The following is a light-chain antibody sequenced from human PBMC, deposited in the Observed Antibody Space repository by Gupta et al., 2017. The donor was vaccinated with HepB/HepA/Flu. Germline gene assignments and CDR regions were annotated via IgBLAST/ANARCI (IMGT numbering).Light chain of an antibody. V-gene: IGKV3-20*01. J-gene: IGKJ1*01. CDR3: QHDSSSPWT. CDR1: QSVSSSY. Sequence: EIVLTQSPGTLSLSPGERTTLSCRASQSVSSSYLAWYQQKPGQAPRLLIYGASSRATGIPDRFSGSGSGTEFTLTITRLEPEDFAVYYCQHDSSSPWTFGQGTKVEIK. CDR2: GAS.